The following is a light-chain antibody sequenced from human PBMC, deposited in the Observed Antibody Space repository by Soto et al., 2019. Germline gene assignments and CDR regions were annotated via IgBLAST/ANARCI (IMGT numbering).Light chain of an antibody. V-gene: IGLV3-21*04. Sequence: SYELTPPPSVSVAPGKPAKITCWGNNIGSKSVHWYQQKLGQAPVLVIYHDSARPSGITERFSGSNSGNTATLTISRVEAGDEADYYCHVWDSSSDHVVFGGGTKVTVL. J-gene: IGLJ2*01. CDR1: NIGSKS. CDR3: HVWDSSSDHVV. CDR2: HDS.